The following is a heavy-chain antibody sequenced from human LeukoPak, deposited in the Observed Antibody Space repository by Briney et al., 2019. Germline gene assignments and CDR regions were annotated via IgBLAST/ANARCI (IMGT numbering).Heavy chain of an antibody. V-gene: IGHV4-4*07. CDR2: IYTSGST. CDR1: GGSISSYY. J-gene: IGHJ1*01. D-gene: IGHD2-15*01. Sequence: SETLSLTCTVSGGSISSYYWSWIRQPPGKGLEWIGRIYTSGSTNYNPSLKSRVTMSVDTSKNQFSLKLSSVTAADTAVYYCARDGGVVVAAGYFQHWGQGTLVTVSS. CDR3: ARDGGVVVAAGYFQH.